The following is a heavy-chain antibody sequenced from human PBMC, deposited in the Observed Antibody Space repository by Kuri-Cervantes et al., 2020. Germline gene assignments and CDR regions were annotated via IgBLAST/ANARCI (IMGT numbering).Heavy chain of an antibody. CDR3: ARDDNWGFDY. CDR2: ISWNSGSI. J-gene: IGHJ4*02. Sequence: SLKISCAASGFTFDDYAMHWVRQAPGKGLEWVSGISWNSGSIGYADSVKGRFTISRDNAKNSLYLQMNSLSDEDTAVYYCARDDNWGFDYWGQGTPVTDSS. V-gene: IGHV3-9*01. CDR1: GFTFDDYA. D-gene: IGHD1-1*01.